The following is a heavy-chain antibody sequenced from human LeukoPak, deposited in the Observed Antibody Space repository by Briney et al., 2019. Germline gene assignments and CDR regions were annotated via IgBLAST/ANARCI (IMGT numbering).Heavy chain of an antibody. V-gene: IGHV3-7*01. J-gene: IGHJ4*02. CDR2: IKQDGSEK. D-gene: IGHD4-17*01. CDR3: AKGIYGDYRGDFDY. CDR1: GFTFSSYW. Sequence: GGSLRLSCAASGFTFSSYWMSWVRQAPGKGLEWVANIKQDGSEKYYVDSVKGRFTISRENSKNTLYLQMNSLRAEDTAVYYCAKGIYGDYRGDFDYWGQGTPVTVSS.